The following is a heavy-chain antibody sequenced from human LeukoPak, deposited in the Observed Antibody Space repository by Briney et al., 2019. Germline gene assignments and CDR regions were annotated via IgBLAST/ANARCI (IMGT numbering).Heavy chain of an antibody. J-gene: IGHJ4*02. D-gene: IGHD5-24*01. CDR1: GFTFSNYA. CDR3: ARGGWQGAAAGYYFDY. CDR2: INSDGSST. Sequence: PGGSLRLSCAASGFTFSNYAMSWVRQAPGKGLVWVSRINSDGSSTSYADSVKGRFTISRDNAKNTLYLQMNSLRAEDTAVYYCARGGWQGAAAGYYFDYWGQGTLVTVSS. V-gene: IGHV3-74*01.